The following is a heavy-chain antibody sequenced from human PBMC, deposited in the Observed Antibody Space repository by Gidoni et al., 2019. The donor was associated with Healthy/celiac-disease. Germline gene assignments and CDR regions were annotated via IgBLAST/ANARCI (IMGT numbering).Heavy chain of an antibody. CDR1: GFTFRSYS. Sequence: EVQLVESGGGLVKPGGSLRLFCAASGFTFRSYSMNWVRQAPGKGLEWVSSISSSSSYIYYADSVKGRFTISRDNAKNSLYLQMNSLRAEDTAVYYCARGSDSSGYSIKGPDYWGQGTLVTVSS. V-gene: IGHV3-21*01. CDR3: ARGSDSSGYSIKGPDY. D-gene: IGHD3-22*01. J-gene: IGHJ4*02. CDR2: ISSSSSYI.